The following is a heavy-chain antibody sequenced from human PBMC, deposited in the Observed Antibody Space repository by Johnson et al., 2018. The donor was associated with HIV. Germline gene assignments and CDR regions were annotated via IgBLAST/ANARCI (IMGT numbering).Heavy chain of an antibody. D-gene: IGHD2-8*01. CDR3: ARASSYGVFDV. CDR1: GFTVSSKY. V-gene: IGHV3-66*01. J-gene: IGHJ3*01. CDR2: IYSGEST. Sequence: VQLVESGGDLVQPGGSLRLSCAASGFTVSSKYMAWVRQAPGQGLEWVSVIYSGESTYYADSGKDRFTISRDNSMNTLYLHMNNLRAEDTALYYCARASSYGVFDVWGQGTMVTVSS.